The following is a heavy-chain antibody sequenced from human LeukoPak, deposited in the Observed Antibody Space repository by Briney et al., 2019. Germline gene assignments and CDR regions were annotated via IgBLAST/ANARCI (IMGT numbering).Heavy chain of an antibody. CDR3: ARADYDSSGSTRKQIDY. CDR2: SNAGNGNT. V-gene: IGHV1-3*02. J-gene: IGHJ4*02. CDR1: GYTFTSYA. Sequence: ASVKVSCKASGYTFTSYAMHWVRQAPGQRLEWMGWSNAGNGNTKYSQEFQGRVTITRDTSASTAYMELSSLRSEDMAVYYCARADYDSSGSTRKQIDYWGQGTLVTVSS. D-gene: IGHD3-22*01.